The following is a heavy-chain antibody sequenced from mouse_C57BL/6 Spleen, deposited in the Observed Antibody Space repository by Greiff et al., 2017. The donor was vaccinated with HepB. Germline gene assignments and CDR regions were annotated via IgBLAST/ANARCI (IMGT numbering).Heavy chain of an antibody. D-gene: IGHD4-1*01. V-gene: IGHV1-69*01. CDR1: GYTFTSYW. J-gene: IGHJ2*01. CDR3: GLTSDY. CDR2: IDPSDSYT. Sequence: VQLQQSGAELVMPGASVKLSCKASGYTFTSYWMHWVKQRPGQGLEWIGEIDPSDSYTNYNQKFKGKSTLTVDKSSSTAYMQLSSLTSEDSAVYYCGLTSDYWGQGTTLTVSS.